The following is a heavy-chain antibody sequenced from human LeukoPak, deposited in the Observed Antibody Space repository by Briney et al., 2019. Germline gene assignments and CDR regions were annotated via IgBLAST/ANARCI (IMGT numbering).Heavy chain of an antibody. D-gene: IGHD6-13*01. J-gene: IGHJ3*01. CDR2: INSDGSIT. CDR3: AGGISATGGG. CDR1: GFTFSTYW. Sequence: GGSLRLSCAASGFTFSTYWMHWVRQVPGEGLVWVSRINSDGSITTYADSVKGRFTISRDNAKNTLYLQMNSLRVEDTAVYYCAGGISATGGGWGQGTMVTVSS. V-gene: IGHV3-74*01.